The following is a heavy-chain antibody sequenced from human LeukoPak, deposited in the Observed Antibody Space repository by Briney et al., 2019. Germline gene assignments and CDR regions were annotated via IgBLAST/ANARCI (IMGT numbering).Heavy chain of an antibody. D-gene: IGHD2-15*01. CDR2: IIPIFGTA. V-gene: IGHV1-69*05. J-gene: IGHJ5*02. CDR1: GGTFSSYA. Sequence: GSSVKVSCKASGGTFSSYAISWARQAPGQGLEWMGGIIPIFGTANYAQKFQGRVTITTDESTSTAYMELSSLRSEDTAVYYCASQYCSGGSCYLTATSSLAGWFDPWGQGTLVTVSS. CDR3: ASQYCSGGSCYLTATSSLAGWFDP.